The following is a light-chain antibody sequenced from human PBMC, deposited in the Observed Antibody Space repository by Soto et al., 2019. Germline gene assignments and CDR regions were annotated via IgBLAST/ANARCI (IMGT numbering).Light chain of an antibody. J-gene: IGLJ2*01. V-gene: IGLV2-8*01. CDR2: EVT. Sequence: QSALTQPPSASGSPGQSVTISCTGTSSDIGGYNSVSWYQHHSGKAPKLMIYEVTKRPSGVPDRFSGSKSGNTASLTVSGLQAEDEADYYSSSYATNNKALFGGGTKLTVL. CDR3: SSYATNNKAL. CDR1: SSDIGGYNS.